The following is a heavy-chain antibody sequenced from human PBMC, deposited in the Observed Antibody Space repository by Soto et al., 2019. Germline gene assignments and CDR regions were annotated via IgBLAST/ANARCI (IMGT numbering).Heavy chain of an antibody. CDR2: IYWDDDK. CDR3: AHRVLRTVFGLVTTTAIYFDF. Sequence: QITLNESGPTQVKPRQTLTLTCTFSGFSLTTSVVGVGWIRQSPGKAPEWLALIYWDDDKRYSPSLKSRLTITKDTSTSQVVLTMADLDPADTATYYCAHRVLRTVFGLVTTTAIYFDFWGQGTPVAVSS. J-gene: IGHJ4*02. V-gene: IGHV2-5*02. CDR1: GFSLTTSVVG. D-gene: IGHD3-3*01.